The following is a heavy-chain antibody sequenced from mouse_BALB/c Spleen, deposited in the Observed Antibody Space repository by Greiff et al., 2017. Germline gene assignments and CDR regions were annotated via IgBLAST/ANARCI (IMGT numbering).Heavy chain of an antibody. CDR2: ISYSGST. CDR3: ARKGYYGPWFAY. J-gene: IGHJ3*01. D-gene: IGHD2-1*01. Sequence: EVKLQESGPGLVKPSQSLSLTCTVTGYSITSDYAWNWIRQFPGNKLEWMGYISYSGSTSYNPSLKSRISITRDTSKNQFFLQLNSVTTEDTATYYCARKGYYGPWFAYWGQGTLVTVSA. V-gene: IGHV3-2*02. CDR1: GYSITSDYA.